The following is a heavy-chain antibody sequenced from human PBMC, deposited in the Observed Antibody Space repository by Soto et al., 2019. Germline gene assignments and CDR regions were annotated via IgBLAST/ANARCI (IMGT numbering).Heavy chain of an antibody. CDR1: GFTFSNYW. D-gene: IGHD6-25*01. CDR3: AREKRANGYFDY. CDR2: IKQDGSEK. J-gene: IGHJ4*02. Sequence: EVQLVESGGGLVQPGGSLRLSCEASGFTFSNYWMSWVCLGPGKGLEWVANIKQDGSEKYFVGSVNGRFTISRDNAKNSLFLQVNSLRAEDTAVYYCAREKRANGYFDYWGQGTLVTVSS. V-gene: IGHV3-7*01.